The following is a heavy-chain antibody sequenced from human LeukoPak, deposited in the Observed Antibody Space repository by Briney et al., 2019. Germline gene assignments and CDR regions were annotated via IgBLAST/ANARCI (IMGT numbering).Heavy chain of an antibody. Sequence: QPGRSLRLSCAASGFTFSSYGIHWVRQAPGKGLEWVAVISYDGSHKYYADSVKGRFTISRDNSKNTLYLQMNSLRAEDTAVYYCAKIANLASSFDYWGQGTLVTVSS. J-gene: IGHJ4*02. CDR1: GFTFSSYG. CDR3: AKIANLASSFDY. CDR2: ISYDGSHK. V-gene: IGHV3-30*18.